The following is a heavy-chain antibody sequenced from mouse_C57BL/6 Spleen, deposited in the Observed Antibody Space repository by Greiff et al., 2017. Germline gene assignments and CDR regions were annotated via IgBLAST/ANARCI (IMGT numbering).Heavy chain of an antibody. CDR1: GYTFTSYT. J-gene: IGHJ3*01. CDR3: ARDSKGGFAY. Sequence: VQLQQSGAELSRPGASVKMSCKASGYTFTSYTMHWVKQRPGQGLEWIGYINPSSGYTKYNQKFKDKATLTADKSSSTAYMQLSSLTSEDSAVYYCARDSKGGFAYWGQGTLGTVSA. V-gene: IGHV1-4*01. CDR2: INPSSGYT. D-gene: IGHD2-5*01.